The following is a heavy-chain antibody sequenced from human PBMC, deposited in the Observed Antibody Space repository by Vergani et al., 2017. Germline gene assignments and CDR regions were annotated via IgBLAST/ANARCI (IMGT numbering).Heavy chain of an antibody. CDR2: ISANNGNT. D-gene: IGHD6-19*01. V-gene: IGHV1-18*01. CDR1: GYTFTSYG. J-gene: IGHJ6*02. Sequence: QVQLVQSGAEVKKPGASVKVSCKASGYTFTSYGISWVRQAPGQGLEWMGWISANNGNTNYAQKLQGRVTMTTDTSTSTAYMELRSLRSDDTAVYYGAGLRIAVAVVDYYYGMDVWGQGTTVTVSS. CDR3: AGLRIAVAVVDYYYGMDV.